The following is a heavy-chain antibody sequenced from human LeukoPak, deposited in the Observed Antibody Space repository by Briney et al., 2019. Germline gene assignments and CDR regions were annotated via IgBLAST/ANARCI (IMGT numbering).Heavy chain of an antibody. CDR3: AKEAVNYYDSSGYFDDAFDI. V-gene: IGHV3-30*18. J-gene: IGHJ3*02. CDR1: GFTFSSYG. CDR2: MSYDESNK. Sequence: GGSLRLSCAASGFTFSSYGMHWVRQAPGKGLEWVAVMSYDESNKYYADSVKGRFTISRDNSKNTLYLQMNSLRAEDTAVYYCAKEAVNYYDSSGYFDDAFDIWGQGTMVTVSS. D-gene: IGHD3-22*01.